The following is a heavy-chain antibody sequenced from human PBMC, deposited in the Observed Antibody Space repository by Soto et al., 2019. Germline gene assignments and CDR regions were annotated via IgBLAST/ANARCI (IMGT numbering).Heavy chain of an antibody. Sequence: SVKVSCKASGGTFSSYAISWVRQAPGQGLECMGGIIPIFGTANYAQKFQGRVTITADESTSTAYMELSSLRSEDTAVYYCARSPDSSGYYPRWYYYGMDVWGQGTTVTVSS. J-gene: IGHJ6*02. CDR3: ARSPDSSGYYPRWYYYGMDV. V-gene: IGHV1-69*13. D-gene: IGHD3-22*01. CDR1: GGTFSSYA. CDR2: IIPIFGTA.